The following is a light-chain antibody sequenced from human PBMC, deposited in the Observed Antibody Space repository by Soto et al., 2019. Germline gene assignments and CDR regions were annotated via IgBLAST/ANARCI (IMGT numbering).Light chain of an antibody. CDR2: DAS. J-gene: IGKJ3*01. Sequence: EIVLTQSPATLSLSPGERATLSCRASQSVSSYLAWYQQKPGQAPRPLIHDASHRATGIPARFSGSGSGTDFTLAISSLEPEDFAVYYCQQRSKWPPTFGPGTKVDIK. CDR1: QSVSSY. CDR3: QQRSKWPPT. V-gene: IGKV3-11*01.